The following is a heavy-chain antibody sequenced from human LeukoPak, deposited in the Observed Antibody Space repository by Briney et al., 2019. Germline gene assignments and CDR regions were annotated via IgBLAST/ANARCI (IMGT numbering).Heavy chain of an antibody. V-gene: IGHV3-21*01. J-gene: IGHJ4*02. CDR2: ISSSSSYI. CDR3: ARRDPNSDGSDLLDY. Sequence: GGSLRLSCAASGFTFSSYSMNWVRQAPGKGLEWVSSISSSSSYIYYADSVKGRFTISRDNAKNSLYLQMNSLRAEDTAVYYCARRDPNSDGSDLLDYWGQGTLVTVSS. D-gene: IGHD2-21*02. CDR1: GFTFSSYS.